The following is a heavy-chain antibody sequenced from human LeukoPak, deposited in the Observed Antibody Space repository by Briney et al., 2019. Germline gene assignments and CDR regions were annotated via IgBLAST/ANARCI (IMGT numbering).Heavy chain of an antibody. V-gene: IGHV4-4*02. D-gene: IGHD3-22*01. CDR2: ISHDGTT. J-gene: IGHJ4*02. CDR1: GGSIDITNY. Sequence: SETLSLTCGVSGGSIDITNYWSWVRQAPGKGLEWIGEISHDGTTNHNPSLRSRVAMSLDRADNQFSLSLTSVTAADTAVYYCTREDRPFCPFAYWGQGVLVTVSS. CDR3: TREDRPFCPFAY.